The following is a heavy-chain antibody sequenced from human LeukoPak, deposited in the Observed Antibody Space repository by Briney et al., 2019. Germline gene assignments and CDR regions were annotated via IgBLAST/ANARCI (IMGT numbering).Heavy chain of an antibody. V-gene: IGHV3-21*01. Sequence: ETLSLTCTVSGGSISSSSYYWGWIRQPPGKGLEWVSSISSSSSYIYYADSVKGRFTISRDNAKNSLYLQMNSLRAEDTAVYYCACMVRGVNDAFDIWGQGTMVTVSS. CDR2: ISSSSSYI. D-gene: IGHD3-10*01. J-gene: IGHJ3*02. CDR3: ACMVRGVNDAFDI. CDR1: GGSISSSS.